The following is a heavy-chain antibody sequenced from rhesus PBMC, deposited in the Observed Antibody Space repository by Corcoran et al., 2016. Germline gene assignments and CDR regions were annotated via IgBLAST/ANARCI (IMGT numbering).Heavy chain of an antibody. CDR2: IKPSNGKT. D-gene: IGHD4-23*01. CDR1: GYTFTSYY. Sequence: QVQLLQSGAEVKKPGASVKPSGKASGYTFTSYYIHWVRQAPVKVFEWMGWIKPSNGKTGYAQKLQHIVTMTRETSTSTAYMEQSSLRSEDTVVYYCTRVEDTVTTVLDSWGQGVVVTVSS. V-gene: IGHV1S9*01. CDR3: TRVEDTVTTVLDS. J-gene: IGHJ6*01.